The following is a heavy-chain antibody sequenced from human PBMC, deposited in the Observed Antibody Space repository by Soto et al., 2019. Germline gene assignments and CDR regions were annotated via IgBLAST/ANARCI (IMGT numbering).Heavy chain of an antibody. Sequence: QLQLQESGPGLVKPSETLSLTCTVSGGSISSSSYYWGWIRQPPGKGLEWIGSIYYSGSTYYNPSLKSRVTISVDTSKNQFSLKLSSVTAADTAVYYCARHRIRDYDFWSGWGNWFDPWGQGTLVTVSS. D-gene: IGHD3-3*01. CDR2: IYYSGST. V-gene: IGHV4-39*01. CDR3: ARHRIRDYDFWSGWGNWFDP. J-gene: IGHJ5*02. CDR1: GGSISSSSYY.